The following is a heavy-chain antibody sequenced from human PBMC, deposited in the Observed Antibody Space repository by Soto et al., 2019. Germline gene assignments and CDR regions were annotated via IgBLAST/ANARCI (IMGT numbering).Heavy chain of an antibody. CDR3: AKDPGMGDLMATSAPFDY. CDR1: GFTFSSYA. CDR2: ISGSGGST. V-gene: IGHV3-23*01. J-gene: IGHJ4*02. Sequence: LRLSCAASGFTFSSYAMSWVRQAPGKGLEWVSAISGSGGSTYYADSVKGRFTISRDNSKNTLYLQMNSLRAEDTAVYYCAKDPGMGDLMATSAPFDYWGQGTLVTVSS. D-gene: IGHD5-12*01.